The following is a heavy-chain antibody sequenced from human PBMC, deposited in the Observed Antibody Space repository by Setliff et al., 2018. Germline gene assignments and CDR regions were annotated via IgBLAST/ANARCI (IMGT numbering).Heavy chain of an antibody. V-gene: IGHV4-61*02. CDR1: GGSISSGSYY. J-gene: IGHJ4*02. D-gene: IGHD2-15*01. CDR3: ARGGGGKPFDY. Sequence: PSETLSLTCTVSGGSISSGSYYGNWIRQPAGKGLEWIGRIYTSGNTNYNPSLKSRVTISVDTSKNQFSLKLSSVTAADTAVYYCARGGGGKPFDYWGQGTRVTVSS. CDR2: IYTSGNT.